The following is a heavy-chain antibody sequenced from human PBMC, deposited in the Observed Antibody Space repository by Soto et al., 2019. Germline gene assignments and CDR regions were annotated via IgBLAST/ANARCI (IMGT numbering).Heavy chain of an antibody. CDR3: AKDSSEYSSSWYGPNYYDSSGYYYGPGY. CDR2: ISYDGSNK. CDR1: GFTFSSYG. V-gene: IGHV3-30*18. J-gene: IGHJ4*02. D-gene: IGHD3-22*01. Sequence: GGSLRLSCAASGFTFSSYGMHWVRQAPGKGLEWVAVISYDGSNKYYADSVKGRFTISRDNSKNTLYLQMNSLRAEDTAVYYCAKDSSEYSSSWYGPNYYDSSGYYYGPGYWGQGTLVTVSS.